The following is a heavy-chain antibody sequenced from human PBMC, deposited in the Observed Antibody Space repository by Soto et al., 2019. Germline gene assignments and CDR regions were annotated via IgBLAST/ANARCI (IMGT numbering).Heavy chain of an antibody. D-gene: IGHD2-8*01. CDR2: ISGSGGST. CDR3: ARSRNGAVPDSINF. Sequence: PGVSLRLSCAASGFTFSSHAMSWVRQAPGKGLEWVSAISGSGGSTYYADSVKGRFTISRDNSKNTLYLSMTSLRPDDTAVLYCARSRNGAVPDSINFCGQGKLGTVS. CDR1: GFTFSSHA. V-gene: IGHV3-23*01. J-gene: IGHJ4*02.